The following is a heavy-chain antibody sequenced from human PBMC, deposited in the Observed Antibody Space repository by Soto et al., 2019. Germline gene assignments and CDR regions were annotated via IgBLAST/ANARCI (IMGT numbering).Heavy chain of an antibody. CDR1: GYTFTSYD. CDR3: ARGGRRGRIFSGRDGMDV. D-gene: IGHD2-15*01. Sequence: ASLKVSCKASGYTFTSYDINWVRQATGQGLEWMGWMNPNSGNTGYAQKFQGRVTMTRNTSISTAYMELSSLRSEDTAVYYCARGGRRGRIFSGRDGMDVWGQGTTVTVSS. CDR2: MNPNSGNT. V-gene: IGHV1-8*01. J-gene: IGHJ6*02.